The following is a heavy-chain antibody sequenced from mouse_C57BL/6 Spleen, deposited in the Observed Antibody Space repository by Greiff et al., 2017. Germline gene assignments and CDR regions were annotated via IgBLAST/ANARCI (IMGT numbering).Heavy chain of an antibody. Sequence: QVQLQQPGAELVMPGASVKLSCKASGYTFTSYWMHWVKQRPGQGLEWIGEIDPSDSYTNYNQKFKGKSTLTVDKSSSTAYMQLSSLTSEDSAVYYCATNYYGSSRDAMDYWGQGTSVTVSS. CDR1: GYTFTSYW. CDR2: IDPSDSYT. CDR3: ATNYYGSSRDAMDY. J-gene: IGHJ4*01. D-gene: IGHD1-1*01. V-gene: IGHV1-69*01.